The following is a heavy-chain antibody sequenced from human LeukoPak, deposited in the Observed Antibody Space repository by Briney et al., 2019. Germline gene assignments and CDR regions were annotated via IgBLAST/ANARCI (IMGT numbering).Heavy chain of an antibody. V-gene: IGHV1-2*02. CDR2: INPNSGGT. J-gene: IGHJ4*02. CDR3: ASDHTRLAAREF. Sequence: ASVEVSCKASGYTFTGYYMHWVRQAPGQGLEWMGWINPNSGGTNYAQKFQGRVTMTRDTSISTAYVELSRLRSDDTAVYYCASDHTRLAAREFWGQGTLVTVSS. D-gene: IGHD6-6*01. CDR1: GYTFTGYY.